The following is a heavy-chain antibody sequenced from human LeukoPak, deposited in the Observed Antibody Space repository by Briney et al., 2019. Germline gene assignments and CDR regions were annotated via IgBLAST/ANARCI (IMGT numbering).Heavy chain of an antibody. V-gene: IGHV3-74*01. Sequence: GGNLTLYCAASGFTFNSYWMHWLRHAPGNGLMWVSRINSDGSSTSYADSVKGRFTISRDNAKNTLYLQMSSLRAEDTAVYYCARGVGYCSSTSCYWWFDPWGQGTLVTVSS. CDR3: ARGVGYCSSTSCYWWFDP. D-gene: IGHD2-2*01. CDR1: GFTFNSYW. CDR2: INSDGSST. J-gene: IGHJ5*02.